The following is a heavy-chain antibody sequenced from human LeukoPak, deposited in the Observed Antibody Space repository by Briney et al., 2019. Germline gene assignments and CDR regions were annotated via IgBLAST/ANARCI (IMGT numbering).Heavy chain of an antibody. CDR3: AREMTHYDSSGYYGYLDY. Sequence: PRGSLRLSCAASGFTFSSYSMNWVRQAPGKGLEWVSSISSSSSYIYYADSVKGRFTISRDNAKNSLYLQMNSLRAEDTAVYYCAREMTHYDSSGYYGYLDYWGQGTLVTVSS. CDR2: ISSSSSYI. V-gene: IGHV3-21*01. D-gene: IGHD3-22*01. CDR1: GFTFSSYS. J-gene: IGHJ4*02.